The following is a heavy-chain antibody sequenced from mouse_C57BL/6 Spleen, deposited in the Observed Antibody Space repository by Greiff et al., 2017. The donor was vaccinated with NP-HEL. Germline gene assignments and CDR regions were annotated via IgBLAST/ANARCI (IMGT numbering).Heavy chain of an antibody. V-gene: IGHV1-54*01. Sequence: VQLQESGAELVRPGTSVKVSCKASGYAFTNYLIEWVKQRPGQGLEWIGVINPGSGGTNYNEKFKGKATLTADKSSSPAYMQLSSLTSEDSAVYFCARCYYGTRYAMDYWGQGTSVTVSS. CDR1: GYAFTNYL. CDR3: ARCYYGTRYAMDY. CDR2: INPGSGGT. J-gene: IGHJ4*01. D-gene: IGHD1-1*01.